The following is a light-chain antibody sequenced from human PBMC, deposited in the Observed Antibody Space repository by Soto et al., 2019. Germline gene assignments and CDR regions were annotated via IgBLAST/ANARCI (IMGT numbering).Light chain of an antibody. Sequence: DIQMTQSPSTLSASVGDRVTITCRASQSISSWLAWYQQKPGKAPKLLIYKASSLESGVPSRFSGSGSGTEFTLTISSLQPDDFATYYCQHLETFGQGTKVDNK. V-gene: IGKV1-5*03. J-gene: IGKJ1*01. CDR1: QSISSW. CDR3: QHLET. CDR2: KAS.